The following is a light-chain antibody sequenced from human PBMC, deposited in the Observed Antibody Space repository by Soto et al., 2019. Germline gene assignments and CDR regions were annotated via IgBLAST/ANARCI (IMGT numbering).Light chain of an antibody. CDR2: GSS. J-gene: IGKJ5*01. Sequence: EIVMTQSPDPLSVSPGEGATLSSSASQSVRTKLAWYQRKAGQAPRLLIYGSSTRATGTPDRFSGSGSGTEFTLTISSLQSEDFAVYYCQQYNNWPPITFGQGTRLEIK. CDR1: QSVRTK. CDR3: QQYNNWPPIT. V-gene: IGKV3-15*01.